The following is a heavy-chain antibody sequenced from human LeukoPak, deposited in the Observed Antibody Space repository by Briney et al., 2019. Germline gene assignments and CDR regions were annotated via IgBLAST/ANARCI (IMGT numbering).Heavy chain of an antibody. CDR3: VRDRDYYDSSSYYAYYYYMDV. CDR1: GFTFGSYR. V-gene: IGHV3-48*01. CDR2: IGRSSSSI. Sequence: PGGSLRLSCAASGFTFGSYRINWVRQAPGKGLEWVSYIGRSSSSIYYADSVKGRFTISRDNAKDSVYLQMNSLRAEDTAVYYCVRDRDYYDSSSYYAYYYYMDVWGKGTTVTVSS. J-gene: IGHJ6*03. D-gene: IGHD3-22*01.